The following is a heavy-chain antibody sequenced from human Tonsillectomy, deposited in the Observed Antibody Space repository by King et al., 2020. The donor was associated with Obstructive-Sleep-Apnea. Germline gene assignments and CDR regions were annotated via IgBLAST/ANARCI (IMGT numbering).Heavy chain of an antibody. J-gene: IGHJ4*02. CDR1: GFTFSSYW. Sequence: VQLVESGGGLVQPGGSLRLSCAASGFTFSSYWMHWVRQAPGKGLVWVSRINSGGSSTSYADSVKGRFTISRDNAKKTLYLQMNSLRAEDTAVYYCARDLGYYGSGSYEGYLNYWGQGTLVTVSS. D-gene: IGHD3-10*01. V-gene: IGHV3-74*01. CDR3: ARDLGYYGSGSYEGYLNY. CDR2: INSGGSST.